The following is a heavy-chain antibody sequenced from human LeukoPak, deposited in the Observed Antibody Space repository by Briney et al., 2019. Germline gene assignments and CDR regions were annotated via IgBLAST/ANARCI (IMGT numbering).Heavy chain of an antibody. J-gene: IGHJ5*02. CDR3: ARGGEALWFGELNWFDP. D-gene: IGHD3-10*01. V-gene: IGHV1-46*01. Sequence: GASVKVSCKASGYTFTSYYMHWVGQAPGQGREGMGVINPSGGSTSYAQKFQGRVTMTRDTSTSTVYMELSSLRSEDTAVYYCARGGEALWFGELNWFDPWGQGPLVTVSS. CDR2: INPSGGST. CDR1: GYTFTSYY.